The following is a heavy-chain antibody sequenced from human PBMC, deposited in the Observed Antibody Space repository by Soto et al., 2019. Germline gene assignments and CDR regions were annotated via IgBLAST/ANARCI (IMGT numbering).Heavy chain of an antibody. CDR3: ARSGGMDV. Sequence: PGGSLRLSCAASGFTLSDHYMDWVRQAPGKGLEWVGRSRNKANSYTTEYAASVKGRFTISRDDSKNSLYLQMNSLKTEDTAAYYCARSGGMDVWGQGTTVTVSS. CDR1: GFTLSDHY. D-gene: IGHD3-3*01. CDR2: SRNKANSYTT. V-gene: IGHV3-72*01. J-gene: IGHJ6*02.